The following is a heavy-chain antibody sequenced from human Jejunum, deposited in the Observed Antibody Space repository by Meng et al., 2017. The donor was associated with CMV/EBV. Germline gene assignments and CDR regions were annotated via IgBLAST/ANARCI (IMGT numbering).Heavy chain of an antibody. Sequence: EASGDTFISYGIGWVRQAPGQGLEWMGWISAYNGNKNYAQKFQGRVTMTTDTSTSTAYMELRSLRSDDTAVYYCTRASVADTTFDYWGQGTLVTVSS. J-gene: IGHJ4*02. CDR1: GDTFISYG. D-gene: IGHD6-19*01. V-gene: IGHV1-18*01. CDR2: ISAYNGNK. CDR3: TRASVADTTFDY.